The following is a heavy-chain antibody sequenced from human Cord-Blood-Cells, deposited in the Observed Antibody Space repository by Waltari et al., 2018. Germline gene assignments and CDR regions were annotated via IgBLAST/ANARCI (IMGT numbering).Heavy chain of an antibody. D-gene: IGHD3-10*01. J-gene: IGHJ3*02. Sequence: QVQLQESGPGLVKPSQTLSLTCTVSGGSISSGDYYWSWIRQPPGKGLEWIGYIYYSGSTYYSPSLKSRVTISVDTSKNQFSLKLSSVTAADTAVYYCARDLPMYYGSGSYYNEGAFDIWGQGTMVTVSS. CDR1: GGSISSGDYY. CDR3: ARDLPMYYGSGSYYNEGAFDI. V-gene: IGHV4-30-4*08. CDR2: IYYSGST.